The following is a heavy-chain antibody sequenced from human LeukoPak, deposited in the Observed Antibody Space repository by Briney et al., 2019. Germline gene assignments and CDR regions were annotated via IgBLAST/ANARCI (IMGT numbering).Heavy chain of an antibody. CDR2: IRSKSYGGTT. Sequence: GGSLGLSCTASGFTFGDYAMSWVRQAPGKGLEWVGFIRSKSYGGTTEYAASVKGRFTISRDDSKSIAYLQMNSLRTEDTAVYYCTRWRGGSYHFDYWGQGTLVTLST. J-gene: IGHJ4*02. CDR1: GFTFGDYA. V-gene: IGHV3-49*04. D-gene: IGHD1-26*01. CDR3: TRWRGGSYHFDY.